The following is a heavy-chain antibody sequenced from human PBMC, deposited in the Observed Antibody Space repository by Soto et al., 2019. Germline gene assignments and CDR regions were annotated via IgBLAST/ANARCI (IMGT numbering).Heavy chain of an antibody. CDR2: ISSSGDGT. D-gene: IGHD4-4*01. V-gene: IGHV3-23*01. Sequence: LRLSCAASGFTFNSYAMTWVRQAPGKGLEWVSIISSSGDGTYYVDSVKGRFTISRDNSKNTLYLQMNSLRAEDTAVYYCAKEKTPVTKVDWFDSWGQGTLVTVSS. CDR3: AKEKTPVTKVDWFDS. J-gene: IGHJ5*01. CDR1: GFTFNSYA.